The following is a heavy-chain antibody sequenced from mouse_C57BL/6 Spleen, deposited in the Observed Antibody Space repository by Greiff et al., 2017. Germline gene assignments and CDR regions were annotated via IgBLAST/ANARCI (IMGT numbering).Heavy chain of an antibody. V-gene: IGHV1-50*01. J-gene: IGHJ4*01. CDR3: ARHYYGSGDYYAMDY. D-gene: IGHD1-1*01. CDR2: IDPSDSYT. CDR1: GYTFTSYW. Sequence: QVQLKQPGAELVKPGASVKLSCKASGYTFTSYWLQWVKQRPGQGLEWIGEIDPSDSYTNYNKKFKGKATLSVDTSHSTAYIQLSNLTSEDSAVYYCARHYYGSGDYYAMDYWGQGTSVTVSS.